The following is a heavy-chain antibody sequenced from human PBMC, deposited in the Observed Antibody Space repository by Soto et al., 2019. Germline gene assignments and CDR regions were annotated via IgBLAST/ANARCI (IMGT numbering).Heavy chain of an antibody. Sequence: VQLVQSGAELKKPGASVRVSCKASGYTFTSFGVSWVRQAPGQGPEWMGWISPETGKTAYSYKFQDRVSMTADASTTTFYLDLGSPRSDDTAVYYCTRGLFFISPSTVTTDAYWGQGTLVTVSS. CDR2: ISPETGKT. CDR3: TRGLFFISPSTVTTDAY. V-gene: IGHV1-18*04. J-gene: IGHJ4*02. D-gene: IGHD4-17*01. CDR1: GYTFTSFG.